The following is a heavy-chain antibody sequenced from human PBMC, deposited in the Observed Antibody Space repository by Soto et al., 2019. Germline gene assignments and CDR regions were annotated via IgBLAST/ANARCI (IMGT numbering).Heavy chain of an antibody. D-gene: IGHD6-6*01. V-gene: IGHV4-59*01. CDR3: ARGHGYSRSSGHYYYYYGMDV. CDR1: GGSISSYY. CDR2: IYYSGST. J-gene: IGHJ6*02. Sequence: SETLSLTCTVSGGSISSYYWSWIRQPPGKGLEWIGYIYYSGSTNYNPSLKSRVTISVDTSKNQFSLKLSSVTAADTAVYYCARGHGYSRSSGHYYYYYGMDVWGQGTTVTVYS.